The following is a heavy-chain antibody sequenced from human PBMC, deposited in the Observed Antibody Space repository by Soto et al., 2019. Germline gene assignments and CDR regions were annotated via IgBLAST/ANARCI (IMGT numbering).Heavy chain of an antibody. D-gene: IGHD1-1*01. Sequence: GESLKISCKGSGYSFISYWIGWVRQMPGKGLEWMGLIYPGDSDTRKSPSFQGQVAISVDKSISTAYVQWSSLKASDTAMYYCARLQFFTAGNKYYFDYWGQGTLVTVSS. CDR3: ARLQFFTAGNKYYFDY. J-gene: IGHJ4*02. CDR1: GYSFISYW. CDR2: IYPGDSDT. V-gene: IGHV5-51*01.